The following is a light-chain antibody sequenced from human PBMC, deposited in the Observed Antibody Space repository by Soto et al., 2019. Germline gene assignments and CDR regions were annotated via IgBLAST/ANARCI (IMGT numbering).Light chain of an antibody. CDR3: QSYDTSRFGLM. Sequence: QSVLTQPPSVTGAPGQRVTISCTWNNSNTGTGYGVHWYQQFPGTAPRLLTYGDNNRPSGVPDRFSGSKSGTSASLAITGLQAEDEAEYYCQSYDTSRFGLMFGGGTQLTVL. CDR2: GDN. V-gene: IGLV1-40*01. J-gene: IGLJ3*02. CDR1: NSNTGTGYG.